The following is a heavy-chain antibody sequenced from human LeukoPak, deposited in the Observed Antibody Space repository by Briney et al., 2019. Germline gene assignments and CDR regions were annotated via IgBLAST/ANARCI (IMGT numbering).Heavy chain of an antibody. CDR2: ISTSGSTI. J-gene: IGHJ4*02. Sequence: GGSLRLSCAASGFNFSSYEMIWVRQAPGKGLEWISYISTSGSTIYYGDSVEGRFTISRDNAKNSLYLQMNSLRAEDTAVYYCGRGDYSSNWYLDHWGQGTLVTVSS. D-gene: IGHD6-13*01. V-gene: IGHV3-48*03. CDR3: GRGDYSSNWYLDH. CDR1: GFNFSSYE.